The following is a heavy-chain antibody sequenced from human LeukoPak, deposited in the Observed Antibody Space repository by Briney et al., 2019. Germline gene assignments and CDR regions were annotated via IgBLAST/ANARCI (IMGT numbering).Heavy chain of an antibody. CDR3: ATGTHYDLLPF. CDR1: GYSITELS. Sequence: ASVKVSCKVSGYSITELSTHWVRQAPGKGLEWMGGFDPGSGEIIYEQKFQDGVTMTEDTSTDTAFMELSSLRSEDTALYYCATGTHYDLLPFWGQGTLVTVSS. V-gene: IGHV1-24*01. J-gene: IGHJ4*02. CDR2: FDPGSGEI. D-gene: IGHD3-9*01.